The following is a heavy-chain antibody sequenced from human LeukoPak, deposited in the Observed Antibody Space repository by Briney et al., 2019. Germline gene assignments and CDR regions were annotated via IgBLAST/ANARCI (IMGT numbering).Heavy chain of an antibody. CDR3: ARHRSGGSQDDAFDI. V-gene: IGHV1-69*13. Sequence: SVKVSCKASGGTFSNYAISWVRQAPGQGLEWMGGIIPIFDTADYAQKFQGRVTITADESTSTAYMELSSLRAEDTAVYYCARHRSGGSQDDAFDIWGQGTMVTVSS. J-gene: IGHJ3*02. D-gene: IGHD2-15*01. CDR2: IIPIFDTA. CDR1: GGTFSNYA.